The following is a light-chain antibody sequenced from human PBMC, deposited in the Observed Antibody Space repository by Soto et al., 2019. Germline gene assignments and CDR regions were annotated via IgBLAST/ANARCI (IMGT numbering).Light chain of an antibody. CDR2: DAS. CDR1: QSVNSY. CDR3: QPRSNWL. J-gene: IGKJ3*01. Sequence: EIVLTQSPATLSLSPGERATLSCRASQSVNSYLAWYQQKPGQAPRLLIYDASKRATGIPARFSGSGSGADFTLSISSLEPEDFAVYYCQPRSNWLFGPGTKVDMK. V-gene: IGKV3-11*01.